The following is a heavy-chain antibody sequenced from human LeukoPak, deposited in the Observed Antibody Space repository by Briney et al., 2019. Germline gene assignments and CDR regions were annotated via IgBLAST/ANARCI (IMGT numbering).Heavy chain of an antibody. V-gene: IGHV3-66*01. CDR1: GFSVSRNY. CDR3: ARGGRTDSGSDPYGMYV. CDR2: IYGGATT. Sequence: GGSLRLSCAASGFSVSRNYLSWVRQAPGKGLEWVSVIYGGATTDYADSVNGRFTISTDSSKNTLYLQMNSLRVEDTSLYYCARGGRTDSGSDPYGMYVWGQGATVTVSS. D-gene: IGHD3-10*01. J-gene: IGHJ6*02.